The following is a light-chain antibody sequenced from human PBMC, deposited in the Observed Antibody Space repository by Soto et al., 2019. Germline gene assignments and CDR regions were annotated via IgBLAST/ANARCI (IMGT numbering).Light chain of an antibody. J-gene: IGKJ1*01. CDR1: QSISSW. CDR2: KAS. Sequence: DIPMTHSPSPLSASAGDRVTLTCRASQSISSWLAWYQQKPGKAPKLLIYKASSLESGVPSRFSGSGSGTEFTLTISSLQPDDFATYYCQQYNSYSTFGQGTKVDIK. V-gene: IGKV1-5*03. CDR3: QQYNSYST.